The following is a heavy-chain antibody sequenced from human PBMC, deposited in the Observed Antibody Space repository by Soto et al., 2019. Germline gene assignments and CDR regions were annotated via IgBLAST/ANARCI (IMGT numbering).Heavy chain of an antibody. Sequence: QVQLVQTGGEVKKPRASVKVSCKASGYTFTSYGISWVRQAPGQGLEWMGWIDAHNGNTNYAQKVQGRVTMTTDTSTSTADMELRSLRSDDTAVYYCARDVGYGLIDAWGLGTRVIVSS. CDR1: GYTFTSYG. V-gene: IGHV1-18*01. CDR2: IDAHNGNT. CDR3: ARDVGYGLIDA. D-gene: IGHD5-18*01. J-gene: IGHJ5*02.